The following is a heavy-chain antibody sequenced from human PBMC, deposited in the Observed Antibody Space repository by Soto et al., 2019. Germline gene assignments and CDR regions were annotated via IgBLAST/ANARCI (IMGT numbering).Heavy chain of an antibody. CDR1: GYRFNNYW. J-gene: IGHJ6*02. D-gene: IGHD3-10*01. CDR3: ARFGITMLRGDMDV. V-gene: IGHV5-51*01. CDR2: IYPGDSDT. Sequence: PGESLKISCKGSGYRFNNYWIGWVRQMPGKGLEWMGIIYPGDSDTRYSPSLEGQVTISADKSISTAYLQWSSLKASDTAMYYCARFGITMLRGDMDVWGQGTKVTVSS.